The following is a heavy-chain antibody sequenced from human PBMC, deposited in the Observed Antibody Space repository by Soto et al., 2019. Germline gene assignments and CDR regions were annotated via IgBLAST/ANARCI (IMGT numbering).Heavy chain of an antibody. CDR1: GYTFTGYY. V-gene: IGHV1-2*02. CDR2: INPNSGGT. CDR3: ARVSDLTDIVVVVAATGLGF. D-gene: IGHD2-15*01. J-gene: IGHJ4*02. Sequence: RASVKVSCKASGYTFTGYYMHWVRQAPGQGLEWMGWINPNSGGTNYAQKFQGRVTMTRDTSISTAYMELSRLRSDDTAVYYCARVSDLTDIVVVVAATGLGFWGQGTLVTVSS.